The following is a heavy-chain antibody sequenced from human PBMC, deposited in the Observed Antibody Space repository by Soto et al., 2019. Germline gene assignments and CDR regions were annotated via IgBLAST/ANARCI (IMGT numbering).Heavy chain of an antibody. Sequence: PSQTLSLTCTVSGGSVSSENYYWSWIRQPPGKGLEWIGYIDYSGSTNYNPSLKSRVTISVDTSKNQFSLKLSSVTAADTAVYYCARARVGASSFDYWGQGTLVTVSS. CDR1: GGSVSSENYY. CDR3: ARARVGASSFDY. J-gene: IGHJ4*02. D-gene: IGHD1-26*01. V-gene: IGHV4-61*01. CDR2: IDYSGST.